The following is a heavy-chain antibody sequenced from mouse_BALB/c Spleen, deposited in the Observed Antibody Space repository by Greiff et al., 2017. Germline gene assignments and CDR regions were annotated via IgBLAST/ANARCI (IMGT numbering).Heavy chain of an antibody. CDR1: GYTFTDYW. J-gene: IGHJ2*01. Sequence: QVQLQQPGAELVMPGASVKMSCKASGYTFTDYWMHWVKQRPGQGLEWIGAIDTSDSYTSYNQKFKGKATLTVDESSSTAYMQLSSLTSEDSAVYYCARSGYYGYWGQGTTLTVSS. CDR2: IDTSDSYT. V-gene: IGHV1-69*01. D-gene: IGHD1-1*01. CDR3: ARSGYYGY.